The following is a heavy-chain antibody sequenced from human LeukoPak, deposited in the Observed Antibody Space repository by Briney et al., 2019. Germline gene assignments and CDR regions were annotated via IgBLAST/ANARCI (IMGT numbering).Heavy chain of an antibody. CDR2: IDPSDSYT. CDR3: ARHTISDY. Sequence: GESLKISCKGSGYSFSSYWINWVRQMPGKGLEWMGRIDPSDSYTNYNPSFQGHVTISADKSISPAYLQWSSLKASDTAIYYCARHTISDYWGQGTQVTVSS. J-gene: IGHJ4*02. D-gene: IGHD3-10*01. CDR1: GYSFSSYW. V-gene: IGHV5-10-1*01.